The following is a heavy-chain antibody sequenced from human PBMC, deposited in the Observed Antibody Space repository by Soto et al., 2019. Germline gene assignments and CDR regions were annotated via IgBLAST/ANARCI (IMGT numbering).Heavy chain of an antibody. V-gene: IGHV2-26*01. CDR2: IFSNDEK. J-gene: IGHJ4*02. CDR3: ARIGSGYTIDY. CDR1: GFSLSNARMG. D-gene: IGHD3-3*01. Sequence: QVTLKESGPVLVKPTETLTLTCTVSGFSLSNARMGVSWIRQPPGKALEWLAHIFSNDEKSYSTSLKSRLTISKDTSKSQVVLTMTNMDPGDTATYYCARIGSGYTIDYWGQGTLVTVSS.